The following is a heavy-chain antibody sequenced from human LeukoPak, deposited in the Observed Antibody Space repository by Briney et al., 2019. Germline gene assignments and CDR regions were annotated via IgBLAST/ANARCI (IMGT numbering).Heavy chain of an antibody. Sequence: SETLSLTCAVYGGSFSGYYWSWIRQPPGKGLEWIGEINHSGSTNYNPSLKSRVTISVDTSKNQFSLKLSSVTAADTAVYYCARVKGVTIFGVASYYYYGMDVWGQGTTVTVSS. CDR3: ARVKGVTIFGVASYYYYGMDV. J-gene: IGHJ6*02. D-gene: IGHD3-3*01. CDR2: INHSGST. CDR1: GGSFSGYY. V-gene: IGHV4-34*01.